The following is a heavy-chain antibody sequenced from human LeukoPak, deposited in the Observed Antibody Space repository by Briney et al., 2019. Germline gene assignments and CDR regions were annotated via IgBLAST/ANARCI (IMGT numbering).Heavy chain of an antibody. CDR3: ARGRKRAITMIVVAALDAFDI. CDR1: GFTFDDYA. V-gene: IGHV3-9*01. J-gene: IGHJ3*02. CDR2: ISWNSGSI. Sequence: PGGSLRLSCAASGFTFDDYAMHWVRQAPGKGLEWVSDISWNSGSIGYADSVKGRFTISRDNAKNSLYLQMNSLRAEDTALYYCARGRKRAITMIVVAALDAFDIWGQGTMVTVSS. D-gene: IGHD3-22*01.